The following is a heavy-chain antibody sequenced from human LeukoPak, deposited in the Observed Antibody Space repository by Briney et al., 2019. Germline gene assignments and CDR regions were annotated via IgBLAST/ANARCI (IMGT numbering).Heavy chain of an antibody. CDR3: AREARSSSFDY. J-gene: IGHJ4*02. CDR2: IYYSGST. Sequence: SETLSLTCTVSGGSISSSSYYWGWIRQPPGKGLEWIGYIYYSGSTNYNPSLKSRVTISVDTSKNQFSLKLSSVTAADTAVYYCAREARSSSFDYWGQGTLVTVSS. V-gene: IGHV4-61*01. CDR1: GGSISSSSYY. D-gene: IGHD6-6*01.